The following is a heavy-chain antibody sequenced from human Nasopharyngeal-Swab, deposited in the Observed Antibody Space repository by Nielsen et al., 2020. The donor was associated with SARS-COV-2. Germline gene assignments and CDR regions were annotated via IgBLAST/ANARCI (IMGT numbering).Heavy chain of an antibody. D-gene: IGHD6-13*01. Sequence: WIRQPTGKGPEWIGEIHRGGTTNYNPSLESRVTISLDKSKNQFSLRLNSVTAADTAVYYCANVRVASAGTFDFWGLGTLVTVSS. CDR2: IHRGGTT. CDR3: ANVRVASAGTFDF. V-gene: IGHV4-4*02. J-gene: IGHJ4*02.